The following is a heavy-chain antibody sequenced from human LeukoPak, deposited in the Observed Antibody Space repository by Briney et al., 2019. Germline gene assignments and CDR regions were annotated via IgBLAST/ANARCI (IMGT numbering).Heavy chain of an antibody. V-gene: IGHV3-23*01. D-gene: IGHD6-19*01. CDR2: ISGSGGST. CDR1: GFTFSSYA. Sequence: GRSLRLSCAASGFTFSSYAMHWVRQAPGKGLEWVSAISGSGGSTYYADSVKGRFTISRDNSQNTLYLQMNSLRAEDTAVYYCAKVGRGWYSYNYWGKGTLVTVSS. J-gene: IGHJ4*02. CDR3: AKVGRGWYSYNY.